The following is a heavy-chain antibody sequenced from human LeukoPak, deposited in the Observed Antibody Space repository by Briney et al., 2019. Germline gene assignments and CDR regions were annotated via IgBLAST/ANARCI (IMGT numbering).Heavy chain of an antibody. J-gene: IGHJ4*02. CDR1: GYTFTDYY. D-gene: IGHD3-10*01. V-gene: IGHV1-2*02. CDR2: INPNSGAT. Sequence: GASVKVSCKASGYTFTDYYMHWVRQPPGQGLEWMGWINPNSGATNYAQKFQGRVTMTKDTSISTGYMELSRLRSDDTAVYYCARIRGGNSYHFDYWGQGTLVTVSS. CDR3: ARIRGGNSYHFDY.